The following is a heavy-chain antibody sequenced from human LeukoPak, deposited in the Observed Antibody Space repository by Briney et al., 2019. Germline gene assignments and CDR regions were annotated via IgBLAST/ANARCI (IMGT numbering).Heavy chain of an antibody. CDR2: INHSGNT. CDR1: GGSFSDYY. Sequence: SETLSLTCAVYGGSFSDYYWSWIRQPPGKGLEWVVEINHSGNTNYNPSLKSRVTISVDTSKTQFSLKLSSVTAADTAVYYCARDPYGSGSYYPNWFDPWGQGTLVTVSS. V-gene: IGHV4-34*01. J-gene: IGHJ5*02. D-gene: IGHD3-10*01. CDR3: ARDPYGSGSYYPNWFDP.